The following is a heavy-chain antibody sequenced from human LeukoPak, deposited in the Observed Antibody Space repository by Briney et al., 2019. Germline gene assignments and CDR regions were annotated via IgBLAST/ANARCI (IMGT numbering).Heavy chain of an antibody. V-gene: IGHV3-53*01. CDR1: GFTVSSNY. J-gene: IGHJ4*02. CDR3: ARGPGGWSN. D-gene: IGHD6-19*01. CDR2: IYSGGST. Sequence: GGSLRLSCAASGFTVSSNYMTGVRQAPGKGLEWVSGIYSGGSTYYADSVKGRFTISRDNSKNTLYLQVNGLRGDDTAVYYCARGPGGWSNWGQGTLVTVSS.